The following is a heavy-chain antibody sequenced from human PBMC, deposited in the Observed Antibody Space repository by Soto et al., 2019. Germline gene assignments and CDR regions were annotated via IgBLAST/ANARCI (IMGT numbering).Heavy chain of an antibody. CDR3: ARDRPFTAGFDP. CDR2: INPSGGST. D-gene: IGHD3-16*01. Sequence: QVQLVQSGAEVKKPGASVKVSCKASGYTFTSYYMHWVRQAPGQGLECMGIINPSGGSTSYAQKFQGTVTMTRDTSTSTVYMELSSLRSEDTAVYYCARDRPFTAGFDPWGQGTLVTVSS. J-gene: IGHJ5*02. V-gene: IGHV1-46*01. CDR1: GYTFTSYY.